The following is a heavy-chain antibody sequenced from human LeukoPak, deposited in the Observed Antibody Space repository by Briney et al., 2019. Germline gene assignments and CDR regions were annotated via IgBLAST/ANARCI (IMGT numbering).Heavy chain of an antibody. CDR1: GYSFTSYW. J-gene: IGHJ4*02. Sequence: PGESLKISWKGSGYSFTSYWIGWVRQMPGKGLGLMGIIYPRDSDTRYSPSFQGQVTISADKSISTAYLQWSSLKASDTAMYYCARHKPGYSYGYCDYWGQGTLVTVSS. D-gene: IGHD5-18*01. CDR2: IYPRDSDT. CDR3: ARHKPGYSYGYCDY. V-gene: IGHV5-51*01.